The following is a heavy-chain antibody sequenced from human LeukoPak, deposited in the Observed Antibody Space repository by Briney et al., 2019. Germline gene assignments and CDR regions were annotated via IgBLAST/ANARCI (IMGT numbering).Heavy chain of an antibody. CDR1: GYAFTAYY. D-gene: IGHD2-2*01. CDR2: INPNGGGT. CDR3: ARVSSYCSTVTCPGDY. V-gene: IGHV1-2*02. J-gene: IGHJ4*02. Sequence: ASVKVSCKASGYAFTAYYLHWVRQAPGRGPEWMGWINPNGGGTNFAQNFQGRVTMTRDTSISTVFMELSGLRFDDTAVYYCARVSSYCSTVTCPGDYWGQGTLVTVSS.